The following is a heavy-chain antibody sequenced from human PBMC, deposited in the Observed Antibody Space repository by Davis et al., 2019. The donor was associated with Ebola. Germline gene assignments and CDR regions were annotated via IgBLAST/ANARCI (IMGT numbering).Heavy chain of an antibody. CDR2: IYSGGST. CDR3: AREAVTTGAYFDY. J-gene: IGHJ4*02. CDR1: GFTVSSNY. Sequence: GGSLRLSCAASGFTVSSNYMSWVRQAPGKRLEWVSVIYSGGSTYYADSVKGRFTISRDNSKNTLYLQMNSLRAEDTAVYYCAREAVTTGAYFDYWGQGTLVTVSS. V-gene: IGHV3-66*01. D-gene: IGHD4-17*01.